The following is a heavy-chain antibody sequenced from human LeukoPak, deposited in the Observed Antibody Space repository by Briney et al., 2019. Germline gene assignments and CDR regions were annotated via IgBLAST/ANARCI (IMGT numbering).Heavy chain of an antibody. Sequence: SQTLSLTCTVDGGSISSYYWSWIRNLQGKGMEWIGYIYYSGSTNYNPSLKSRVTISVDTSKNQFSLKLSSVTAADTAVYYCARGGYGASDEYWGQGTLVTVSS. V-gene: IGHV4-59*13. CDR2: IYYSGST. J-gene: IGHJ4*02. D-gene: IGHD5-12*01. CDR1: GGSISSYY. CDR3: ARGGYGASDEY.